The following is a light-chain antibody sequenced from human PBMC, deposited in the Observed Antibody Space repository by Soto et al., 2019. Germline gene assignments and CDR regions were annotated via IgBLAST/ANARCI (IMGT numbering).Light chain of an antibody. CDR2: GAS. CDR1: QSVSSSY. CDR3: QQYSSSPWT. V-gene: IGKV3-20*01. Sequence: EIVLTQSPGTLSLSPGERATLSCRASQSVSSSYLAWYQQKPGQAPRPLIYGASSRAIGIPDRFSGSGSGTDFTLTISRLEPEDFAMYYCQQYSSSPWTFGQGTKVEIK. J-gene: IGKJ1*01.